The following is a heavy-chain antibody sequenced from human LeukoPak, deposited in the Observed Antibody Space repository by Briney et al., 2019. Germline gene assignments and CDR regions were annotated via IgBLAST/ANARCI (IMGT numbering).Heavy chain of an antibody. CDR3: ILTTVTTSAEY. J-gene: IGHJ4*02. D-gene: IGHD4-17*01. V-gene: IGHV3-23*01. CDR1: GFTFSSYA. CDR2: ISGSTGST. Sequence: AGGSLRLSCAASGFTFSSYAISWVRQAPGKGLEWVSGISGSTGSTYYADSVKGRFTISSDNSKNTVYLQLNSLRAEDTAIYYCILTTVTTSAEYWGQGTLVTVSS.